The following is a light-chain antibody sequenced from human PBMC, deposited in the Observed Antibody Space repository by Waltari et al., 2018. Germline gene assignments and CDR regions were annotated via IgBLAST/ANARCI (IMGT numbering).Light chain of an antibody. CDR1: RSNIGGNT. CDR2: GNH. CDR3: SAWDDSLHGWV. V-gene: IGLV1-44*01. J-gene: IGLJ3*02. Sequence: QPLLTQPPSASGTPGQRVTLACSGSRSNIGGNTVSWYKQLPGAAPKLLIYGNHQRPSGVADRFSGSKSGTSASLAISDLQTEDEADYCCSAWDDSLHGWVFGGGTGLTVL.